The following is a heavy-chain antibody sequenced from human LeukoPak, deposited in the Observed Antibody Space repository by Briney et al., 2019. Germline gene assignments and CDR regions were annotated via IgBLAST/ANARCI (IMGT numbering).Heavy chain of an antibody. CDR1: GFTFSTYA. CDR3: ATAANRWRHDF. CDR2: ISGNGAGT. Sequence: PGGSLRLSCAASGFTFSTYAMSWVRQAPGKGLEWVSAISGNGAGTYYGDSVKGRFTISRDISKNTLFLQTNSLTAEDTAVYYCATAANRWRHDFWGQGTLVTVSS. J-gene: IGHJ4*02. D-gene: IGHD5-24*01. V-gene: IGHV3-23*01.